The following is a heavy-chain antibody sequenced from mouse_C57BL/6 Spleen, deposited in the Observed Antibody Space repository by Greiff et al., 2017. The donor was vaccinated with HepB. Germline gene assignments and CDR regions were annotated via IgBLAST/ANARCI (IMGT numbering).Heavy chain of an antibody. CDR2: IYPGNSDT. CDR1: GYTFTSYW. V-gene: IGHV1-5*01. Sequence: VQLQQSGTVLARPGASVKMSCKTSGYTFTSYWMHCVKQRPGQGLEWIGAIYPGNSDTSYNQKFKGKAKLTAVTSASTAYMELSSLTNEDSAVYYCTRSVITGYYFDYWGQGTTLTVSS. D-gene: IGHD2-4*01. CDR3: TRSVITGYYFDY. J-gene: IGHJ2*01.